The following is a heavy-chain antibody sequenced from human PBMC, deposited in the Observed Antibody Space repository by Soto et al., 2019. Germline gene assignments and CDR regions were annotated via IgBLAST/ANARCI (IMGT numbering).Heavy chain of an antibody. CDR2: ISAYNGNT. D-gene: IGHD3-10*01. J-gene: IGHJ6*02. Sequence: ASVKVSCKASGYTFTSYGISWVRQAPGQGLEWMGWISAYNGNTNYAQKLQGRVTMTTDTSTSTAYMELRSLRSDDTAVYYCARGFLFIIMVRGVIIRSPYDYGMDVWGQGTTVTVSS. CDR1: GYTFTSYG. CDR3: ARGFLFIIMVRGVIIRSPYDYGMDV. V-gene: IGHV1-18*01.